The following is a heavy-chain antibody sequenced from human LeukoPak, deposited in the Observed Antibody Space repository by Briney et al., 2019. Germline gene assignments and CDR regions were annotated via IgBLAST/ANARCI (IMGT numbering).Heavy chain of an antibody. CDR1: GGSISGYY. CDR3: ARVGLWDYFDY. D-gene: IGHD5-18*01. CDR2: IYYSGST. V-gene: IGHV4-59*01. Sequence: SETLSLTCTVSGGSISGYYWSWIRQPPGKGLEWIGYIYYSGSTNYNPSLKSRVTISVDTSKNQFSLKLSSVTAADTAVYYCARVGLWDYFDYWGQGTLVTVSS. J-gene: IGHJ4*02.